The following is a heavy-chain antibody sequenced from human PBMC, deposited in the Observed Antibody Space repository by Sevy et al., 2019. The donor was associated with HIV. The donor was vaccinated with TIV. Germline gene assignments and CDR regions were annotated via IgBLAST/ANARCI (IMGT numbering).Heavy chain of an antibody. J-gene: IGHJ4*02. Sequence: SETLSLTCTVSGGSISSSDSYWSWIHQPPGKDLEWIGYIHYTGGTYYNPFLKSRVAMSVDTSEKQFSLKLSFLTAADTAVYYCASKRAYNHGPFDYWGQGALVTVSS. D-gene: IGHD5-12*01. CDR2: IHYTGGT. V-gene: IGHV4-30-4*01. CDR3: ASKRAYNHGPFDY. CDR1: GGSISSSDSY.